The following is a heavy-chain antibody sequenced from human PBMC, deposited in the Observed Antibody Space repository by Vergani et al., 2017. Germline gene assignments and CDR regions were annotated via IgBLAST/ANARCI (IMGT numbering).Heavy chain of an antibody. J-gene: IGHJ3*02. CDR1: DGSISSGGYY. D-gene: IGHD2-2*01. Sequence: QVQLQESGPGLVKPSQTLSLTCTVSDGSISSGGYYCSWIRQHPGKGLEWTGYIYYSGSTYYNPSLKSRVTISVETSKNQFSLKLSSLTAADTAVYYCARAPIYCSSTSCYLDAFDIWGQGTMVTVSS. CDR2: IYYSGST. V-gene: IGHV4-31*03. CDR3: ARAPIYCSSTSCYLDAFDI.